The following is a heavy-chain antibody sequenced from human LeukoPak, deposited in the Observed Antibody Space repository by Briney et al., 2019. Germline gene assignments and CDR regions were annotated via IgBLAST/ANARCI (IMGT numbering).Heavy chain of an antibody. CDR2: IKQDGSEK. J-gene: IGHJ3*02. V-gene: IGHV3-7*01. CDR3: ARRKVVVAASTDAFDI. Sequence: GGSLRLSCAASGLTFSSYWMSWVRQAPGKGLEWVANIKQDGSEKYYVDSVKGRFTISRDNAKNSLYLQMNSLRAEDTAVYYCARRKVVVAASTDAFDIWGQGTMVTVSS. CDR1: GLTFSSYW. D-gene: IGHD2-15*01.